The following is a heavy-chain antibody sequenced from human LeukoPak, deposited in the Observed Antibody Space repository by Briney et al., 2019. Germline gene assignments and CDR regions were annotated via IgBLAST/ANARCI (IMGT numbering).Heavy chain of an antibody. J-gene: IGHJ4*02. Sequence: PGGSLRLSCAASGFTFSRYGMHWVRQAPVKGLEWVTIISYDGSNKYYADSVKGRFTISRDNSKNTLYLQMNSLRAEDTAVYYCAKGPPYYNDSSAYYRTRNFDYWGQGTLVIVSS. V-gene: IGHV3-30*18. CDR3: AKGPPYYNDSSAYYRTRNFDY. D-gene: IGHD3-22*01. CDR2: ISYDGSNK. CDR1: GFTFSRYG.